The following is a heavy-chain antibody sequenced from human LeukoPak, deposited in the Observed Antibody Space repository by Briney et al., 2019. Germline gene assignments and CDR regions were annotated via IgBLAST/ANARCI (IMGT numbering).Heavy chain of an antibody. D-gene: IGHD2-15*01. CDR3: ASPLGGKHCSGGSRYSMVDYYYGMDV. V-gene: IGHV3-30-3*01. J-gene: IGHJ6*02. Sequence: PGGSLRLSCAASGFTFSSYAMHWVRQAPGKGLEWVAVISYDGSNKYYADSVKGRFTISRDNSKNTLYLQMNSLRAEDTAVYYCASPLGGKHCSGGSRYSMVDYYYGMDVWGQGTTVTVSS. CDR1: GFTFSSYA. CDR2: ISYDGSNK.